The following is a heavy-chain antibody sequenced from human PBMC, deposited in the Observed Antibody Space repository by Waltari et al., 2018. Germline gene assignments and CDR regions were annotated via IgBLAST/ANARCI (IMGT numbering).Heavy chain of an antibody. CDR1: GGTFSSYA. CDR2: VSPIFGTA. V-gene: IGHV1-69*01. D-gene: IGHD3-10*01. Sequence: QVQLVQSGAEVKKPGSSVQVSCKASGGTFSSYAIRWVRQAPGQGLEWRGGVSPIFGTANYAQKFQGRVTITADESTSTAYMELSSLRSEDTAVYYCARSPGRGYGSGSYLRMDVWGQGTTVTVSS. CDR3: ARSPGRGYGSGSYLRMDV. J-gene: IGHJ6*02.